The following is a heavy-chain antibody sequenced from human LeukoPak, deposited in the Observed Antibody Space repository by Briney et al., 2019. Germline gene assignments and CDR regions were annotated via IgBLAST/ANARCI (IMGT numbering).Heavy chain of an antibody. CDR2: IYTSGST. CDR1: GGSISSGSYY. D-gene: IGHD3-3*01. CDR3: ATNGWSAKRGAFDY. J-gene: IGHJ4*02. Sequence: PSQTLSLTCTVSGGSISSGSYYWSWIRQPAGKGLEWIGRIYTSGSTNYNPSLKSRVTISVDTSKNQFSLKLSSVTAADTAVYYCATNGWSAKRGAFDYWGQGTLVTVSS. V-gene: IGHV4-61*02.